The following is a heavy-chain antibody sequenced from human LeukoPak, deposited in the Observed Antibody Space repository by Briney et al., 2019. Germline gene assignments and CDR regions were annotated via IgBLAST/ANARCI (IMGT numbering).Heavy chain of an antibody. Sequence: GGSLRLSCAASGFTFSEYSMHWVRQAPGKGLEYVSAISTNGGSTYYANSVKGRFTISRDDPKNTLDLQMGSLRPEDMAVYYCARGFRYYGSGIDYWGQGTLVSVSS. J-gene: IGHJ4*02. CDR1: GFTFSEYS. CDR3: ARGFRYYGSGIDY. V-gene: IGHV3-64*01. CDR2: ISTNGGST. D-gene: IGHD3-10*01.